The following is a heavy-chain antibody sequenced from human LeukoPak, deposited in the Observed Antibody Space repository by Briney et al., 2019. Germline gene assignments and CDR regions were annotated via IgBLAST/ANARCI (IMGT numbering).Heavy chain of an antibody. CDR2: FDPEDGET. CDR3: ASRYCSGGSCYSDAFDI. J-gene: IGHJ3*02. CDR1: GYTLTELS. D-gene: IGHD2-15*01. Sequence: ASVKVSCKVSGYTLTELSMHWVRQAPGKGLEWMGGFDPEDGETIYAQKFQGRVTMTEDTSTDTAYMELSSLRSEDTAVYYCASRYCSGGSCYSDAFDIWGQGTMVTVSS. V-gene: IGHV1-24*01.